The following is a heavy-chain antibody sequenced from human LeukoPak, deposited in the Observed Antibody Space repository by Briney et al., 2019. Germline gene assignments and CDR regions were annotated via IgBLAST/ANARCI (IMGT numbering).Heavy chain of an antibody. D-gene: IGHD6-6*01. Sequence: PCGPVKVSCKASGSPFTSYDINWVRPATGQGLEWMGWMNPNSGNTGYAQKFQGRVTMTRNTSISTAYMELSSLRSEDTAVYYCARASAYSSSHYWGQGTLVTVSS. V-gene: IGHV1-8*01. CDR1: GSPFTSYD. CDR2: MNPNSGNT. CDR3: ARASAYSSSHY. J-gene: IGHJ4*02.